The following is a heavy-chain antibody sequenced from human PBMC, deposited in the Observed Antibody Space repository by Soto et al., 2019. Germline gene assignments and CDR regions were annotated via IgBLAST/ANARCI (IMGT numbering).Heavy chain of an antibody. Sequence: GGSLRLSCAASGFTFSSYAMSWVRQAPGKGLEWVSSISGSGGGTYYADSVKGRFTFSRDSSKNTLYLQMNSLRAEDTAVYYCAKFGMATTKRSPPYYIDYWGQGALATVSS. J-gene: IGHJ4*02. CDR2: ISGSGGGT. CDR1: GFTFSSYA. V-gene: IGHV3-23*01. CDR3: AKFGMATTKRSPPYYIDY. D-gene: IGHD1-1*01.